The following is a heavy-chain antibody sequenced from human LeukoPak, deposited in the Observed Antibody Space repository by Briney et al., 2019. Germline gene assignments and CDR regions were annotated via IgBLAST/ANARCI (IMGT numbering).Heavy chain of an antibody. CDR2: IIPIFGTA. V-gene: IGHV1-69*05. CDR1: GGTFSSYA. CDR3: ARAELGMVVGGFHYYYYYMDV. D-gene: IGHD7-27*01. Sequence: SVKVSCKASGGTFSSYAIGWVRQAPGQGLEWMGGIIPIFGTANYAQKFQGRVTITTDESTSTAYMELSSLRSEDTAVYYCARAELGMVVGGFHYYYYYMDVWGKGTTVTVSS. J-gene: IGHJ6*03.